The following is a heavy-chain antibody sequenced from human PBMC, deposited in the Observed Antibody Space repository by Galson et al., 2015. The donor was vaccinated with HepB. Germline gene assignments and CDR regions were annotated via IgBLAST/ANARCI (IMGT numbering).Heavy chain of an antibody. CDR1: GYTFTSYA. V-gene: IGHV1-3*01. D-gene: IGHD6-13*01. CDR3: AGPETTNVAAAGTGAFDI. Sequence: SVKVSCKASGYTFTSYAMHWVRQAPGQRLEWMGWINAGNGNTKYSQKFQGRVTITRDTSASTAYMELSSLRSEDTAVYYCAGPETTNVAAAGTGAFDIWGQGTMVTVSS. CDR2: INAGNGNT. J-gene: IGHJ3*02.